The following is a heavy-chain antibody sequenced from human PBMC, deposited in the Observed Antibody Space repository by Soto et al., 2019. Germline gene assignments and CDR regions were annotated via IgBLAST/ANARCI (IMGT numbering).Heavy chain of an antibody. CDR2: ISGSGGST. J-gene: IGHJ4*02. D-gene: IGHD3-22*01. CDR1: GFTFSSYA. CDR3: AKNYYDSSGLFDY. V-gene: IGHV3-23*01. Sequence: PGGSLRLSCAASGFTFSSYAMNWVRQAPGKGLEWVSAISGSGGSTYYADSVKGRFTISRDNSKNTLYLQMNSLRAEDTAVYYCAKNYYDSSGLFDYWGQGTLVTVSS.